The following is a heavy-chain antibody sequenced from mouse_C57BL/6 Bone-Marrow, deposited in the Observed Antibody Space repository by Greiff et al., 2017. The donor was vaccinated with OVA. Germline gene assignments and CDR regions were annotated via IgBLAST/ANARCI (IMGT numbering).Heavy chain of an antibody. CDR1: GFTFSSYA. CDR3: AREERVLLRSWYFDV. CDR2: ISDGGSYT. D-gene: IGHD1-1*01. V-gene: IGHV5-4*01. Sequence: EVHLVESGGGLVKPGGSLKLSCAASGFTFSSYAMSWVRQTPEKRLEWVATISDGGSYTYYPDNVKGRFTISRDNAKNNLYLQTSHLKSEDTAMYYCAREERVLLRSWYFDVGGTGTTVTVSS. J-gene: IGHJ1*03.